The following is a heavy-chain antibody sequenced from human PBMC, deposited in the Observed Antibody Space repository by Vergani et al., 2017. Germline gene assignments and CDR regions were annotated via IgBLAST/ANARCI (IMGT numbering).Heavy chain of an antibody. CDR3: ARQVGLYYGSGRFMARDKIGGGNWFDP. J-gene: IGHJ5*02. V-gene: IGHV5-51*01. D-gene: IGHD3-10*01. Sequence: EVQLVQSGAEVKKPGESLKISCKGSGYSFTSYWIGWVRQMPGKGLEWMGIIYPGDSDTRYSPSFQGQVTISADKSISTAYLQWSSLKASDTAMYYCARQVGLYYGSGRFMARDKIGGGNWFDPWGQGTLVAVSS. CDR2: IYPGDSDT. CDR1: GYSFTSYW.